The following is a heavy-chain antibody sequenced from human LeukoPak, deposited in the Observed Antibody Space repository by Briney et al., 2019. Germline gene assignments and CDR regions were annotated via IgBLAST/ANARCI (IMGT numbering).Heavy chain of an antibody. V-gene: IGHV4-61*09. CDR3: ARQVATKGEWAFDV. J-gene: IGHJ3*01. Sequence: TSETLSLTCTVSGGSISSGSYYWSWIRQPAGKGLEWIGHIYTSGSTNYNPSLKSQVTISVDMSRNQFSLKLNSLTAADTAAYYCARQVATKGEWAFDVWGQGTMVTVSS. CDR1: GGSISSGSYY. CDR2: IYTSGST. D-gene: IGHD5-12*01.